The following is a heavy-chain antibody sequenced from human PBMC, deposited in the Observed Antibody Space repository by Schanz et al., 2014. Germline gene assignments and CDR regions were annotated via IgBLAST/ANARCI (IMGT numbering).Heavy chain of an antibody. CDR1: GFTVSSNH. CDR2: IYSGIGA. CDR3: ARVHHYDPSGWGYFDY. J-gene: IGHJ4*02. D-gene: IGHD3-22*01. V-gene: IGHV3-66*01. Sequence: EGQLAESGGGLVQPGESLRLSCAVSGFTVSSNHMSWVRQAPGKGLEWVSVIYSGIGAYYADSVKDRFTVSRDNSKNTVYLQMNRLRAEDTAVYYCARVHHYDPSGWGYFDYWGQGALVTVSS.